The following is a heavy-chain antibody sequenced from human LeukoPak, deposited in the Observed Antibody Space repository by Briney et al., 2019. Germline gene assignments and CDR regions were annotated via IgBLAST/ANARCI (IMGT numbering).Heavy chain of an antibody. CDR2: IYYSGST. CDR3: ARDHPVAGR. V-gene: IGHV4-59*01. CDR1: GGSISSYY. Sequence: PSETLSLTCTVSGGSISSYYWSWIRQPPGKGLEWIGYIYYSGSTNYNPSLKSRVTISVDTSKNQFSLKLSSVTAADTAVYYCARDHPVAGRWGQGTLVTVSS. D-gene: IGHD6-19*01. J-gene: IGHJ4*02.